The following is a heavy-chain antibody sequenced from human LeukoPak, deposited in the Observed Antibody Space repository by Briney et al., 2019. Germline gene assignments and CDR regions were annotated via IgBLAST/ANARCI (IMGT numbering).Heavy chain of an antibody. CDR3: AKDAYSSGWASFYYYGMDV. CDR2: ISYDGSNK. CDR1: GFTFSSYA. Sequence: GGSLRLSCAASGFTFSSYAMHWVRQAPGKGLEWVAVISYDGSNKYYADSVKGRFTISRDNSKNTLYLQMNSLRAEDTAVYYCAKDAYSSGWASFYYYGMDVWGQGTTVTVSS. J-gene: IGHJ6*02. V-gene: IGHV3-30-3*01. D-gene: IGHD6-19*01.